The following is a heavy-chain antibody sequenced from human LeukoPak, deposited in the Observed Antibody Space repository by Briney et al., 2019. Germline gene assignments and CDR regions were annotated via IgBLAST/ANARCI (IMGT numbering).Heavy chain of an antibody. CDR1: EFSFSNYA. D-gene: IGHD6-19*01. CDR2: IYSGGGT. Sequence: GGSLRLSCAASEFSFSNYAMSWVRQAPGKGLEWVSVIYSGGGTYYADSVKGRFTTSRDNSKNTLYLQMNSLRAEDTALYYCARDSSGPLYWGQGTLVTVSS. V-gene: IGHV3-66*01. J-gene: IGHJ4*02. CDR3: ARDSSGPLY.